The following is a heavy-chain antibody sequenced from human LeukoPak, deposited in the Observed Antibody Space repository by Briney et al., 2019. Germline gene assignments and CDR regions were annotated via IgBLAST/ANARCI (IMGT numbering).Heavy chain of an antibody. V-gene: IGHV3-74*01. CDR1: GFTFEDYA. D-gene: IGHD5-18*01. J-gene: IGHJ4*02. CDR2: INSDGSST. Sequence: GGSLRLSCAVSGFTFEDYAMHWVRQVPGKGLVWVSRINSDGSSTTYADSVKGRFTISRDNAKNTLFLQMESLRPEDTAVYYCARAFGYSPFDYWGQGTLVTVSA. CDR3: ARAFGYSPFDY.